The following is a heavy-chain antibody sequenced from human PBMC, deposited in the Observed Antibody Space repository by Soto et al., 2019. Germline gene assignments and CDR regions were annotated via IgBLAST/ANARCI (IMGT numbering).Heavy chain of an antibody. Sequence: GESLKISCQGSGYSFTSYWIGWVRQMPGKGLEWMGIIYPGDSDTRYSPSFQGQVTISADKSISTAYLQWSSLKASDTAMYYWARRRGVGYCSGGSCPPFYGMDVWGQGTTVTVSS. D-gene: IGHD2-15*01. V-gene: IGHV5-51*01. CDR1: GYSFTSYW. CDR3: ARRRGVGYCSGGSCPPFYGMDV. J-gene: IGHJ6*02. CDR2: IYPGDSDT.